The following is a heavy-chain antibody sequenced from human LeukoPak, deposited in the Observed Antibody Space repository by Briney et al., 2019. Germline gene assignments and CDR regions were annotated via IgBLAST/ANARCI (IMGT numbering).Heavy chain of an antibody. CDR3: VRGVPKTSYYYYYMDV. V-gene: IGHV3-11*04. D-gene: IGHD4-11*01. CDR2: ISRSGSTK. Sequence: GGSLRLSCAASGFTFSDYNMRWIRQAPGKGLEWVSSISRSGSTKYYADSVKGRFTISRDNAKNSLFLQMNSLRAEDTAVYYCVRGVPKTSYYYYYMDVWGKGTTVTVSS. CDR1: GFTFSDYN. J-gene: IGHJ6*03.